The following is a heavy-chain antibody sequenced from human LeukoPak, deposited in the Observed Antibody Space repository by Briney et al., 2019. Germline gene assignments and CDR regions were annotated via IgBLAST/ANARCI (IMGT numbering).Heavy chain of an antibody. J-gene: IGHJ5*02. Sequence: SGGSLRLSCAASGFTFSSYGMHWVRQTPGKGLEWVAVISYDGSDKYYADSVKGRFTISRDNSKNTLYLQMNRLGAEDTAVYYCAKDLLRYCSSSSCYTPWFDPWGEGTLVTVSS. CDR1: GFTFSSYG. CDR2: ISYDGSDK. D-gene: IGHD2-2*02. V-gene: IGHV3-30*18. CDR3: AKDLLRYCSSSSCYTPWFDP.